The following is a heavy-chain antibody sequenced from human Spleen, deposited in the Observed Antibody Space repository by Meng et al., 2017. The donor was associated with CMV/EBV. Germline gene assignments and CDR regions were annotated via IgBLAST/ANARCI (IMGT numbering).Heavy chain of an antibody. CDR2: LYSGGNT. V-gene: IGHV3-66*02. CDR3: ERVTKYDYDSSDAFDI. J-gene: IGHJ3*02. D-gene: IGHD3-22*01. CDR1: GFIVSAKY. Sequence: LSLTFAASGFIVSAKYVSWIRQAPGKGLEWVSALYSGGNTYYGDSVSGRFTISIDKSEDTLYLQMNTLKREDTAVYYCERVTKYDYDSSDAFDIWGQGSMVTVSS.